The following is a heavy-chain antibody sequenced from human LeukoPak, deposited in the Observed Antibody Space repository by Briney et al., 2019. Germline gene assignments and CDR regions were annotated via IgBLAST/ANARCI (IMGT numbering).Heavy chain of an antibody. CDR2: IDHSGST. D-gene: IGHD2-2*01. CDR3: ARGRYCNSTNCPYVGGYYYMDV. CDR1: GESFSGYH. Sequence: SETLSLTCAVYGESFSGYHWTWIRQPPGKGPEWVGKIDHSGSTIYNPSLKSRVTISVAAPKNQIFLDLSSVTAADTAVYYRARGRYCNSTNCPYVGGYYYMDVWGKGTTVTVSS. J-gene: IGHJ6*03. V-gene: IGHV4-34*01.